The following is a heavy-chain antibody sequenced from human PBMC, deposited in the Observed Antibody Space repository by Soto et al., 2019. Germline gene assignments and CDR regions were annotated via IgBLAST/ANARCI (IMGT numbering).Heavy chain of an antibody. CDR2: IYYSGYT. V-gene: IGHV4-59*01. D-gene: IGHD3-10*01. J-gene: IGHJ6*02. CDR1: GGSIRSYY. Sequence: QVQLQESGPGLVKPSQTLSLTCNVSGGSIRSYYWSWIRQPPGKRLEWIGYIYYSGYTNYNHSLTSRVTISVDTSKNQLSLKLSSVTAAAAAVYVCATGGGRGNYGMDVWGQGTTVTVSS. CDR3: ATGGGRGNYGMDV.